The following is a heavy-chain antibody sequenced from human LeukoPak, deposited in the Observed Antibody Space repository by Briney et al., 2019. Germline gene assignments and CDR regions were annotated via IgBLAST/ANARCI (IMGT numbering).Heavy chain of an antibody. CDR3: ARQHTAWFVDY. D-gene: IGHD3-9*01. Sequence: GGSLRLSCAASGFSFSNYGMSWVRQAPGKGLEWVSGVSASGASTYSEDSVKGRFVISRDNSKNMVFLQMNSLRAEDTAVYYCARQHTAWFVDYWGQGILVTVSS. J-gene: IGHJ4*02. CDR1: GFSFSNYG. CDR2: VSASGAST. V-gene: IGHV3-23*01.